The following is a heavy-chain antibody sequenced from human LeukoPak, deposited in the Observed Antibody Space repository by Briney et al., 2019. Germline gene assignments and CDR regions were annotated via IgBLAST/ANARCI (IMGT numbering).Heavy chain of an antibody. CDR1: GYTFTSYA. CDR2: INTNTGNP. CDR3: ARAYQPLGGLSLPDY. D-gene: IGHD3-16*02. V-gene: IGHV7-4-1*02. J-gene: IGHJ4*02. Sequence: GASVKVSCTASGYTFTSYAMNWVRQAPGQGLEWMGWINTNTGNPTYAQGFTGRFVFSLDTSVSTAYLQISGLKANDTAVYYCARAYQPLGGLSLPDYWGQGTLVSVSS.